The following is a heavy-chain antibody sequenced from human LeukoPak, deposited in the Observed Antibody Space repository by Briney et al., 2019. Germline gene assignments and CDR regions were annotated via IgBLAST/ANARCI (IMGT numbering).Heavy chain of an antibody. V-gene: IGHV4-39*07. CDR1: GGSISSSSYY. CDR3: ARALTGSWTEQFDY. CDR2: IYYSGST. D-gene: IGHD1/OR15-1a*01. J-gene: IGHJ4*02. Sequence: SETLSLTCTVSGGSISSSSYYWGWIRQPPGKGLEWIGSIYYSGSTYYNPSLKSRVTISVDTSKNQFSLTLSSVTAADTAVYYCARALTGSWTEQFDYWGQGTLVTVSS.